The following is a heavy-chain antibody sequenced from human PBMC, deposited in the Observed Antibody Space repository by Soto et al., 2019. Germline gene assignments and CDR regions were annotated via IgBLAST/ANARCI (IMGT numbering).Heavy chain of an antibody. CDR1: GYTFTSYA. D-gene: IGHD3-10*01. Sequence: QVQLVQSGAEVKKPGASVKVSCKASGYTFTSYAMHWVRQAPGQRLEWMGWINAGNGNTKYSQKFQGRVTITRDTSASTAYMELSSLRSEDTAVYYCAGGGRVFGTMVRAFDYWGQGTLVTVSS. CDR2: INAGNGNT. J-gene: IGHJ4*02. CDR3: AGGGRVFGTMVRAFDY. V-gene: IGHV1-3*01.